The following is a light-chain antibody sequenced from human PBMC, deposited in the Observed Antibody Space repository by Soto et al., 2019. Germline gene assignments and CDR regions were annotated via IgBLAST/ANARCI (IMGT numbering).Light chain of an antibody. Sequence: QTVLTQPPSASGTPGQRVTISCSGSSSNIGNNYVYWYQQLPGTAPKLLIYRNDQRPSGVPDRISGSKSGTSASLTISGLQAEDEADCHCSSYIRSSSSWVFGGGTQLTVL. CDR2: RND. CDR1: SSNIGNNY. J-gene: IGLJ3*02. V-gene: IGLV1-47*01. CDR3: SSYIRSSSSWV.